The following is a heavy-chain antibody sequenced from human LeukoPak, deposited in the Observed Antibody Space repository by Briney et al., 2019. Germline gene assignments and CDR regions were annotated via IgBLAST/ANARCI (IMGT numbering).Heavy chain of an antibody. D-gene: IGHD6-13*01. Sequence: PSETLSHTCTVSGSSICRYYWGWSGQPVGKGLKWIGRIYTSGSTNYNPSLRSHVTMSLDTSKNQFSLKLSSVTAADTAVYYCATTAGGSWLLTDAFDIWGQGTMVTVSS. J-gene: IGHJ3*02. V-gene: IGHV4-4*07. CDR3: ATTAGGSWLLTDAFDI. CDR1: GSSICRYY. CDR2: IYTSGST.